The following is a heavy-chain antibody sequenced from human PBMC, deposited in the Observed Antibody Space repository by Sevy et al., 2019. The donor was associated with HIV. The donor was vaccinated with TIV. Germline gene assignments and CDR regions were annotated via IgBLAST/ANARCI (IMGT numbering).Heavy chain of an antibody. CDR1: GFTFSSYW. CDR3: VRGLGDY. CDR2: INIYGSIT. V-gene: IGHV3-74*03. Sequence: GGSLRLSCAASGFTFSSYWMHWVRQAPGEWLVWVSRINIYGSITTYAASGKGRFTISRDNAKNTVWLQMNTVRAEDTAVYYCVRGLGDYWGQGTLVTVSS. J-gene: IGHJ4*02.